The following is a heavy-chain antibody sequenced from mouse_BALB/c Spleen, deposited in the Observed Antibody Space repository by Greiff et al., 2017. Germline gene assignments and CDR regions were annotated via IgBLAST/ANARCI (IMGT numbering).Heavy chain of an antibody. CDR2: IWSGGST. CDR3: ARGLYYGNWYFDV. CDR1: GFSLTSYG. D-gene: IGHD2-1*01. Sequence: QVQLKESGPGLVQPSQSLSITCTVSGFSLTSYGVHWVRQSPGKGLEWLGVIWSGGSTDYNAAFISRLSISKDNSKSQVFFKMNSLQANDTAIYYCARGLYYGNWYFDVWGAGTTVTVSS. J-gene: IGHJ1*01. V-gene: IGHV2-2*02.